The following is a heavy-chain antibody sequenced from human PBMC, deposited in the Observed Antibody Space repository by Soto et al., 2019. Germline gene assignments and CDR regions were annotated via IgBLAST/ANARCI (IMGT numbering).Heavy chain of an antibody. CDR1: GGSISSYY. CDR3: ARRYGGHFDY. D-gene: IGHD4-17*01. CDR2: IYYSGST. V-gene: IGHV4-59*08. J-gene: IGHJ4*02. Sequence: SETLSLTCTVSGGSISSYYWSWIRQPPGKGLEWIGYIYYSGSTNYNPFLKSRVTISVDTSKDQFSLKLSSVTAADTAVYYCARRYGGHFDYWGQGTLVTVSS.